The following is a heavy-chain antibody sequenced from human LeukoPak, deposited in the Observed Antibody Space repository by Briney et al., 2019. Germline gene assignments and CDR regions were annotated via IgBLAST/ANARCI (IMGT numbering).Heavy chain of an antibody. CDR2: INEDGSTT. J-gene: IGHJ4*02. D-gene: IGHD4/OR15-4a*01. CDR3: ARFRTRLPPWGARTMEDY. V-gene: IGHV3-74*01. Sequence: QPGGSLRLSCAASGFTFSSNWMHWVRQAPGKGLVWVSRINEDGSTTYYADSVKGRFTISRDNSKNTLYLQMNSLRAEDTAVYYCARFRTRLPPWGARTMEDYWGQGTLVTVSS. CDR1: GFTFSSNW.